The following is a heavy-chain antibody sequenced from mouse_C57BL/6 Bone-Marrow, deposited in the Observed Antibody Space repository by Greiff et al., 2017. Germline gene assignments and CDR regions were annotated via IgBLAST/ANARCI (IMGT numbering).Heavy chain of an antibody. D-gene: IGHD1-1*01. CDR3: ARGDPYYGRDYWYFDV. CDR1: GFTFSSYA. V-gene: IGHV5-4*03. J-gene: IGHJ1*03. Sequence: EVNVVESGGGLVKPGGSLKLSCAASGFTFSSYAMSWVRQTPEKRLEWVATISDGGSYTYYPDNVKGRFTISRDNAKNNLYLQMSHLKSEDTAMYYCARGDPYYGRDYWYFDVGGTGTTVTLSA. CDR2: ISDGGSYT.